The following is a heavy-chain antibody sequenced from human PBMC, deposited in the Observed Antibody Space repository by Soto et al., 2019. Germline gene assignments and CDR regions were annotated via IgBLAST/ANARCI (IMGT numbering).Heavy chain of an antibody. CDR2: INPNSGGT. D-gene: IGHD3-16*01. CDR1: GYAFTGYY. CDR3: ARGMITFPTFPFDY. V-gene: IGHV1-2*02. J-gene: IGHJ4*02. Sequence: ASVKVSCKASGYAFTGYYMHWVRQAPGQGLEWMGWINPNSGGTNYAQKFQGRVTMTRDTSISTAYMELSRLRPDDTAVYYCARGMITFPTFPFDYWGQGTLVTVSS.